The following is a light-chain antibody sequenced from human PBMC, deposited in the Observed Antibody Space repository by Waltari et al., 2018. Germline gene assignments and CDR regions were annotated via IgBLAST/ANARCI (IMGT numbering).Light chain of an antibody. CDR2: GAS. CDR3: QHYVRLPVT. V-gene: IGKV3-20*01. Sequence: EIMLTQSPGTLSLSPGERATLSCRTSQSIGRSLAWYQQKPGHAPRLLIYGASSRATDIPDRFSGSGSGTDFSLTINTLEPEDCALYYCQHYVRLPVTFGQGTKVEIK. CDR1: QSIGRS. J-gene: IGKJ1*01.